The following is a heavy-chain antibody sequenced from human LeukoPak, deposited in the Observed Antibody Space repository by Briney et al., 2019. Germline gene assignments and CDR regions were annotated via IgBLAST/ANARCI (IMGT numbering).Heavy chain of an antibody. Sequence: GGSLRLSCAASGFTFSSYSINWVRQAPGKGLEWVSYISSSSSTIYYADSVKGRFTISRDNAKNSLYLQMNSLRAEDTAVYYCARVDRGGAATEAAFDIWGQGTMDTVSS. CDR1: GFTFSSYS. CDR2: ISSSSSTI. J-gene: IGHJ3*02. V-gene: IGHV3-48*04. CDR3: ARVDRGGAATEAAFDI. D-gene: IGHD3-16*01.